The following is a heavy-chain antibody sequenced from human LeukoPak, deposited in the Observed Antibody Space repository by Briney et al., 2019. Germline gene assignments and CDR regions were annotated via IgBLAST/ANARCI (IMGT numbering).Heavy chain of an antibody. J-gene: IGHJ4*02. CDR2: IYPDDSDT. CDR3: VRHKGGSGWSFGY. D-gene: IGHD6-19*01. Sequence: GESLKISCKGSGYRFTNYWIGWVRQMPGKGLEWMGIIYPDDSDTRYSPSFQGQVTISADKSISTAYLQWSSLQASDTAMYYCVRHKGGSGWSFGYWGQGTLVTVSS. CDR1: GYRFTNYW. V-gene: IGHV5-51*01.